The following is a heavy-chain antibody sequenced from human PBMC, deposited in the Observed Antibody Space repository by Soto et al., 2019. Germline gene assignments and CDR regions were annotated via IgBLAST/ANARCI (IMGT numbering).Heavy chain of an antibody. J-gene: IGHJ5*02. CDR1: GFTFSSYA. CDR3: AKDTSMVYAKFGWFDP. Sequence: EVQLLESGGGLVQPGGSLRLSCAASGFTFSSYAMSWVRQAPGKGLEWVSSISGSGGSTYYADSVKGRFTISRDNSKNTLYLQMNSLRAEDTAVYYCAKDTSMVYAKFGWFDPWGQGTLVTVSS. V-gene: IGHV3-23*01. CDR2: ISGSGGST. D-gene: IGHD2-8*01.